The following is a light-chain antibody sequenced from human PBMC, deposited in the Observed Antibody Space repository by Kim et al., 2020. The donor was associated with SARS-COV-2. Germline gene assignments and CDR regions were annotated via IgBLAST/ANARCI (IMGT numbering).Light chain of an antibody. J-gene: IGLJ3*02. V-gene: IGLV1-44*01. CDR2: SND. CDR3: VAWDDSLNGSV. Sequence: QSVLTQPPSASGTTGQRVTISCSGGRSNIGSNVVNWYQQLPGTAPKLLIYSNDYRPSGVPARFSGSKSGTSASLAISGLQSEDEADYYCVAWDDSLNGSVFGGGTQLTVL. CDR1: RSNIGSNV.